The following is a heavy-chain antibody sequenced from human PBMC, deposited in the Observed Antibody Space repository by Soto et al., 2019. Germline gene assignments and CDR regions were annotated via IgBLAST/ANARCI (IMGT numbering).Heavy chain of an antibody. CDR3: ASSDSYGYGD. V-gene: IGHV3-33*01. D-gene: IGHD5-18*01. CDR2: IWYDGSNK. CDR1: GFTFSSYG. J-gene: IGHJ4*02. Sequence: PGRSLRLSCAASGFTFSSYGMHWVRQAPGKGLEWVAVIWYDGSNKYYADSVKGRFTISRDNSKNTLYLQMNSLRAEETAVYYCASSDSYGYGDWGQGTLGIVSS.